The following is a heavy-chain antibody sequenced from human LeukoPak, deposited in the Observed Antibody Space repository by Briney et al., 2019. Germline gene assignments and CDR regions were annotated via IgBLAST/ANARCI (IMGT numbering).Heavy chain of an antibody. J-gene: IGHJ4*02. D-gene: IGHD6-19*01. V-gene: IGHV4-39*01. CDR1: GGSISSSSYY. CDR3: ASRDGYSSGWYGSLDY. CDR2: IYYSGST. Sequence: SETLSLTCTVSGGSISSSSYYWGWIRQPPGKGLEWIGSIYYSGSTYYNPSLKSRVTISVDTSKNQFSLKLSSVTAADTAVYYCASRDGYSSGWYGSLDYWGQGTLVTVSS.